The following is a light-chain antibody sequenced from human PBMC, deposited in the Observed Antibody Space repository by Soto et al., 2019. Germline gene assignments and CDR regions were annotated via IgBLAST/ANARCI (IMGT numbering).Light chain of an antibody. CDR1: SSDVGSYNL. J-gene: IGLJ2*01. Sequence: QSVLTQPASVSGSVGQSIAISCTGTSSDVGSYNLVSWYQQHPGKAPKLIIYEVTKRPSGVSNRLSGSKSGNTASLTISGLQAQDEAAYYCASFAVVDTVVFGGGTKVTVL. CDR3: ASFAVVDTVV. CDR2: EVT. V-gene: IGLV2-23*02.